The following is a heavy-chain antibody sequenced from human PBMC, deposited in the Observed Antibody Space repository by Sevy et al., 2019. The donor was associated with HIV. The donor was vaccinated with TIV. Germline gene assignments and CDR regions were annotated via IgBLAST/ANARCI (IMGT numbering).Heavy chain of an antibody. CDR3: ARAGCTKPHDY. CDR1: GFTFSKYS. D-gene: IGHD2-8*01. V-gene: IGHV3-23*01. CDR2: LSFGCGEI. Sequence: GGSLRLSCAASGFTFSKYSMSWVRQPPGKGLEWVSTLSFGCGEINYADSVKGRLTIPRDNSKNSLYLQMNNLRAEDTAVYYCARAGCTKPHDYWGQGTLVTVSS. J-gene: IGHJ4*02.